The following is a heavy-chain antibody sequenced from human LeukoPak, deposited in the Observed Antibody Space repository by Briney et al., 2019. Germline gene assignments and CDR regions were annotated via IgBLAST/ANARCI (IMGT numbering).Heavy chain of an antibody. V-gene: IGHV3-48*01. J-gene: IGHJ4*02. CDR1: GFTFSSYS. Sequence: PGGSLRLSSAASGFTFSSYSMNWVRQAPGTGLEWVSYISSSSSTIYYADSVKGRFTISRDNAKNSLYLQMNSLRAEDTAVYYCARNGPRIGYWGQGTLVTVSS. CDR2: ISSSSSTI. CDR3: ARNGPRIGY. D-gene: IGHD2-8*01.